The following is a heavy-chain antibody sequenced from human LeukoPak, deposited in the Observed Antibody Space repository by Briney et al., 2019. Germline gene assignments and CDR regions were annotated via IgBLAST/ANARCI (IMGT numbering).Heavy chain of an antibody. D-gene: IGHD2-2*01. CDR2: IYYSGST. CDR3: ARGRLVAANTGAFDI. J-gene: IGHJ3*02. Sequence: SETLSLTCTVSGGSISYYYWNWIRQPPGKGLEWIGYIYYSGSTSYNPSLKSRVTISVDTSRIQFSLNLNSVTAADTAVYYCARGRLVAANTGAFDIWGQGTLVTVSS. V-gene: IGHV4-59*01. CDR1: GGSISYYY.